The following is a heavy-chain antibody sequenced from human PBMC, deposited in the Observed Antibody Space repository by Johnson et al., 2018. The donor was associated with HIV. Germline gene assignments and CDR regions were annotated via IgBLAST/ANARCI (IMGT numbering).Heavy chain of an antibody. V-gene: IGHV3-33*01. J-gene: IGHJ3*01. D-gene: IGHD3-22*01. CDR3: ARGGFTMIVVAY. CDR1: GFIFSTYG. CDR2: MWYDGSNK. Sequence: QVQLVESGGGVVRPGRSLRLSCAASGFIFSTYGMHWVRQAPGKGLEWVAVMWYDGSNKYYVDSVKGRFTISRDNAKNSLFLQMNSLRAEDTAVYYCARGGFTMIVVAYWGQGTMVTVSS.